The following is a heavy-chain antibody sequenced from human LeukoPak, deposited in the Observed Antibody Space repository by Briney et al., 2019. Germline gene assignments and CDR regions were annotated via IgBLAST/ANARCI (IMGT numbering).Heavy chain of an antibody. V-gene: IGHV4-4*07. J-gene: IGHJ4*02. CDR3: ARDRLYCTNGVCYTELDY. Sequence: PSETLSLTCTVSGDSISGDYWSWIRQPAGKGLEWIGRVYTSGSTSFNPSLKSRVTMSVDTSKNQFSLKLNSVTAADTAVYYCARDRLYCTNGVCYTELDYWGQGTLVAVSS. CDR2: VYTSGST. CDR1: GDSISGDY. D-gene: IGHD2-8*01.